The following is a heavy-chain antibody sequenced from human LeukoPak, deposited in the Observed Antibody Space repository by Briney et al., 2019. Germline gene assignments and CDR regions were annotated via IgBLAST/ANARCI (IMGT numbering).Heavy chain of an antibody. J-gene: IGHJ6*02. CDR3: ASVYGSGSYFHYYYGMDV. V-gene: IGHV3-48*03. Sequence: SGGSLRLSCAASGFTFSSYEMNWVRQAPGKGLEWVSYISSSGSTIYYADSVKGRFTISRDNAKNSLYLQMNSLRAEDTAVYYCASVYGSGSYFHYYYGMDVWGQGTTDTVSS. CDR2: ISSSGSTI. D-gene: IGHD3-10*01. CDR1: GFTFSSYE.